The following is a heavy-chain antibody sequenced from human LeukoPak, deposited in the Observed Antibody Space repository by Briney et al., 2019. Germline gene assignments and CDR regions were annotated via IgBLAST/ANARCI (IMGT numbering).Heavy chain of an antibody. J-gene: IGHJ4*02. Sequence: GGSLRLSCEASGFTFSGYGFHWVRQAPGKGLEWVAVMWSDGNRKYYADSVKGRFTTSRDNSKNTLYLQMDSLRVEDTAVYYCARYSDVSGHYSYFAYWGQGTRVTVSS. V-gene: IGHV3-33*04. D-gene: IGHD3-22*01. CDR1: GFTFSGYG. CDR3: ARYSDVSGHYSYFAY. CDR2: MWSDGNRK.